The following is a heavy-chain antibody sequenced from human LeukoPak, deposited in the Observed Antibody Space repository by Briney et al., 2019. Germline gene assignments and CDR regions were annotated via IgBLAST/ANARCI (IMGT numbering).Heavy chain of an antibody. CDR2: IYYSGST. Sequence: SETLSLTCTISGGSISSSSYYWGWIRQPPGKGLEWIGSIYYSGSTYYNPSLKSRVTISVDTSKNQFSLKLSSVTAADTAVYYCARHSRQLRGRIFYWGQGTLVTVSS. CDR1: GGSISSSSYY. J-gene: IGHJ4*02. D-gene: IGHD4-11*01. CDR3: ARHSRQLRGRIFY. V-gene: IGHV4-39*01.